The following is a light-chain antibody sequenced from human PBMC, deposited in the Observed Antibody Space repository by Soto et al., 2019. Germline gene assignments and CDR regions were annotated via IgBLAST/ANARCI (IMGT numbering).Light chain of an antibody. CDR3: SSYTSSSTKV. CDR2: DVS. V-gene: IGLV2-14*01. CDR1: SSDVGGYNY. J-gene: IGLJ3*02. Sequence: QSALTQPASVSGSPGQSITISCTGTSSDVGGYNYVSWYQQHPGKAPKLMIYDVSHRPSGVSNCFSGSKSGNTASLTIAGRQAEDEADYYCSSYTSSSTKVFGGGTQLTVL.